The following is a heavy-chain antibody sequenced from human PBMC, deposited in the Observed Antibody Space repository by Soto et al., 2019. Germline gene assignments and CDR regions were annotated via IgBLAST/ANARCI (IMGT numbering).Heavy chain of an antibody. CDR2: IKSRTDGGTT. CDR1: GFTLTNAW. J-gene: IGHJ6*02. D-gene: IGHD6-19*01. V-gene: IGHV3-15*07. Sequence: EVQLVESGGGLVRPGGSLRLSCVASGFTLTNAWLTWVRQAPGKGLEWIGHIKSRTDGGTTDYAGPVKGRFNFSRDDFRNTLYLQMDSLDAGDTGVYFCTTGPSYNSAWGVRGVWGQGTTVIVSS. CDR3: TTGPSYNSAWGVRGV.